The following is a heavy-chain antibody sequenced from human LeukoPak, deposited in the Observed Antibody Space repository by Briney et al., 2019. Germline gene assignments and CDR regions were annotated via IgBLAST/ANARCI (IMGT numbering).Heavy chain of an antibody. CDR1: GFTFSSYS. CDR3: AKNPLRYYYYMDV. V-gene: IGHV3-48*01. CDR2: ISSSSSTI. Sequence: GGSLRLSCAASGFTFSSYSMNWVRQAPGKGLEWVSYISSSSSTIYYADSVKGRFTISRDNAKNSLYLQMNSLRAEDTAVYYCAKNPLRYYYYMDVWGKGTTVTVSS. J-gene: IGHJ6*03.